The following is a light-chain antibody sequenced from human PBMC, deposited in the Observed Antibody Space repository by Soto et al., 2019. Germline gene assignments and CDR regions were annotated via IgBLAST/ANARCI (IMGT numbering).Light chain of an antibody. CDR2: DNN. CDR1: SSNIENNY. J-gene: IGLJ2*01. V-gene: IGLV1-51*01. CDR3: GTWYCSRSGGQV. Sequence: QSVLTQPPSVSAAPGQTVTISCSGSSSNIENNYVSWYQQLPGTAPKLLIYDNNKRPSGIPDRFSGSKSGTSATLAITGLQPGDEDDYYCGTWYCSRSGGQVFGGGTKLTVL.